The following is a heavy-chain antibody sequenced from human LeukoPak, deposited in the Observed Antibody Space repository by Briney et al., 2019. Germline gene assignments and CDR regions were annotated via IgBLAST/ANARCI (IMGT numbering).Heavy chain of an antibody. CDR1: GGSISSSSYY. Sequence: SETLSLTCTVSGGSISSSSYYWGWIRQPPGKGLEWIGNIYYSGSTYYHPSLKSRVTISVDTSKNQFSLKLSSVTAADTAVYYCASIAAAGLSFDPWGQGTLVTVSS. D-gene: IGHD6-13*01. J-gene: IGHJ5*02. V-gene: IGHV4-39*01. CDR2: IYYSGST. CDR3: ASIAAAGLSFDP.